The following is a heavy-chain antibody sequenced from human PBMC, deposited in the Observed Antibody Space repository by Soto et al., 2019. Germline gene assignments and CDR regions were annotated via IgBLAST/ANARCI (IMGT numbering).Heavy chain of an antibody. CDR1: GGSISGYY. V-gene: IGHV4-59*01. Sequence: PSETLSLTCTVSGGSISGYYWSWIRQPPGKGLEWIGYMYDTGSTVYNPSFKSRVTISVDTSKNQFSLKLTSVTPADTAIYYCARVKRSTSLLDPWGQGTLVTVSS. J-gene: IGHJ5*02. D-gene: IGHD1-26*01. CDR3: ARVKRSTSLLDP. CDR2: MYDTGST.